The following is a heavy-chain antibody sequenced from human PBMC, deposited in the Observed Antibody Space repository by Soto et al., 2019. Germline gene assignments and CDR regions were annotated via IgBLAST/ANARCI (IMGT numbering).Heavy chain of an antibody. CDR3: ARGREYYDILTGPGRFDP. D-gene: IGHD3-9*01. V-gene: IGHV4-34*01. CDR2: INDSGST. Sequence: PSETLSLTCAVEGGSFNDDYWSWIRQPPGKGLEWIGEINDSGSTKYNPSLKSRVTISVDTSKNQFSLKLSSVTAADTAVYYCARGREYYDILTGPGRFDPWGKGTLVTVSS. CDR1: GGSFNDDY. J-gene: IGHJ5*02.